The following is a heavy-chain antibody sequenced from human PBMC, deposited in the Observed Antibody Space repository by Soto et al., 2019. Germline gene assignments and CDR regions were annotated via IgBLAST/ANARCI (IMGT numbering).Heavy chain of an antibody. V-gene: IGHV3-73*01. Sequence: PWGSLRLSCAASGFTSSGSAMHWVRQASGKGLEWVGRIRSKANSYATAYAASVKGRFTISRDDSKNTAYLQMNSLKTEDTAVYYCTRLAPGIASHWGQGTLVTVSS. CDR1: GFTSSGSA. D-gene: IGHD6-13*01. CDR2: IRSKANSYAT. J-gene: IGHJ4*02. CDR3: TRLAPGIASH.